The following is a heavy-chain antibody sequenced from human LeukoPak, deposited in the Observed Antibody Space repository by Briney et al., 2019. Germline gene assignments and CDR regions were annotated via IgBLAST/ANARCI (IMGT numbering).Heavy chain of an antibody. V-gene: IGHV3-23*01. CDR3: AKDGGLWVSAHWGDS. CDR2: ITTSDGNT. CDR1: GFTFSSYH. D-gene: IGHD7-27*01. J-gene: IGHJ4*02. Sequence: PGGSLRLSCVGSGFTFSSYHMNWVRQAPGKGLEWVSTITTSDGNTYYADSVKGRFTVSRDNSKNTLFLQMNSLRAEDTAVYYCAKDGGLWVSAHWGDSWGRGTLVTVSS.